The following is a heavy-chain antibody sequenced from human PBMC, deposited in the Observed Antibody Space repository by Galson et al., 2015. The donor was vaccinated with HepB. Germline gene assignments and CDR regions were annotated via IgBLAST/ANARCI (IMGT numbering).Heavy chain of an antibody. CDR2: MNPNSGNT. CDR1: GYTFTSYD. J-gene: IGHJ3*02. V-gene: IGHV1-8*01. D-gene: IGHD4-17*01. CDR3: ARGRGGNYGDYGWGDAFDI. Sequence: SVKVSCKASGYTFTSYDINWVRQATGQGLEWMGWMNPNSGNTGYAQKFQGRVTMTRNTSISTAYMELSSLRSEDTAVYYCARGRGGNYGDYGWGDAFDIWGQGTMVTVSS.